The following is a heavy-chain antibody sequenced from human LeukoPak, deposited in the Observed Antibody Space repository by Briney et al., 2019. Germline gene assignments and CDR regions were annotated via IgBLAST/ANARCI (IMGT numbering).Heavy chain of an antibody. CDR3: AREWVTVFGGFGY. J-gene: IGHJ4*02. CDR2: IWYDGSNK. CDR1: GLIHLD. V-gene: IGHV3-33*01. D-gene: IGHD3-3*01. Sequence: GGSLRLSCPIYGLIHLDMNWVRQAPGKGLEWVAVIWYDGSNKYYADSVKGRFTISRDNSKNTLYLQMDSLRVEDTAVYYCAREWVTVFGGFGYWGQGTLVTVSS.